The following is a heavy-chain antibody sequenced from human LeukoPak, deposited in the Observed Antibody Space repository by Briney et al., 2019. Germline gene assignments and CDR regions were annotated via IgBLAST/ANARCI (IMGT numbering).Heavy chain of an antibody. D-gene: IGHD1-26*01. CDR1: GFTFSSYA. Sequence: VGSLRLSCAASGFTFSSYAMHWVPQAPGTGLEWVAVISYDGSNKYYADSVKGRFTISRDNSKNTLYLQMNSLRAEDTAVYYCARGGFGVGATFLFDYYYYGMDVWGQGTTVTVSS. CDR2: ISYDGSNK. J-gene: IGHJ6*02. CDR3: ARGGFGVGATFLFDYYYYGMDV. V-gene: IGHV3-30-3*01.